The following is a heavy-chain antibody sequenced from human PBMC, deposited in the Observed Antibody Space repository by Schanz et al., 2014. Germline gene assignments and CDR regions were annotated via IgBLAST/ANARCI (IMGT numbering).Heavy chain of an antibody. CDR3: ARLSAIFGVVTTYYFDY. D-gene: IGHD3-3*01. CDR1: GGSISSIGFY. V-gene: IGHV4-39*01. CDR2: MYYSGST. J-gene: IGHJ4*02. Sequence: QLQLQESGPGLVNPSETLSLTCTVSGGSISSIGFYWGWIRQPPGKGLEWIGRMYYSGSTYYNPSLKSQVPISGDTPKTRFSRKLSLGTAAETAVYYCARLSAIFGVVTTYYFDYWGQGTLVTVSS.